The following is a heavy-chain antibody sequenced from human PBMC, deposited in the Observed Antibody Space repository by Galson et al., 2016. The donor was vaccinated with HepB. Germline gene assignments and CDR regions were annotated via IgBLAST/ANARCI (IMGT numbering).Heavy chain of an antibody. V-gene: IGHV3-48*02. Sequence: SLRLSCAASGFTFSNYSMTWVRQAPGQGLEWISYISSDSTTLYYADSVKGRFTISRDNAKNSLYLQMNSLRDEDTAVFYCARENAGYYDYVWGTYRVYYIDYWGQGTLVTVSS. J-gene: IGHJ4*02. CDR3: ARENAGYYDYVWGTYRVYYIDY. CDR1: GFTFSNYS. D-gene: IGHD3-16*01. CDR2: ISSDSTTL.